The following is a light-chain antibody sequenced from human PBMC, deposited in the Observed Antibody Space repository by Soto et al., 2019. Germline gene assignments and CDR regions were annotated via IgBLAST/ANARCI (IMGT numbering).Light chain of an antibody. CDR1: QSISTW. V-gene: IGKV1-5*01. CDR3: QKYKTYLT. Sequence: DIQMTQSPSTLSASVGDRVTITCRASQSISTWLAWYQRKPGKAPKVLIYGASSLESGVPSRFSGSGSGTEFTLTISSLQPDDVSTYYCQKYKTYLTVGQGTKVDIK. J-gene: IGKJ3*01. CDR2: GAS.